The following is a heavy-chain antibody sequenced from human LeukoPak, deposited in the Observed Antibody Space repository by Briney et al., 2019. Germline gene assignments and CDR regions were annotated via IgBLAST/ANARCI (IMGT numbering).Heavy chain of an antibody. J-gene: IGHJ4*02. CDR1: GGTFSSYA. Sequence: SVKVSCKASGGTFSSYAISWVRQAPGQGLEWMGGIIPIFGTANYAQKFQGRVTITTDESTSTAYMELSGLRSEDTAVYYCARERARYSSGRDYFDYWGQGTLVTVSS. V-gene: IGHV1-69*05. D-gene: IGHD6-19*01. CDR3: ARERARYSSGRDYFDY. CDR2: IIPIFGTA.